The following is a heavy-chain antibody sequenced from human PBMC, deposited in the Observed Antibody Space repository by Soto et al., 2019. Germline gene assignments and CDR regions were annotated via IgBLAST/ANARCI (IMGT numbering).Heavy chain of an antibody. V-gene: IGHV4-34*01. CDR3: ARGGYIVAPSNGMDV. CDR2: IIHSGST. Sequence: QVQLQQWGAGLLKPSETLSLTCAVYGGSFSGYYWSWIRQPPGKGLEWIGEIIHSGSTNYNPSLKSRVTISVDTSKNQFSLKLSSVTAADTAVYYCARGGYIVAPSNGMDVWGQGTTVTVSS. J-gene: IGHJ6*02. CDR1: GGSFSGYY. D-gene: IGHD5-12*01.